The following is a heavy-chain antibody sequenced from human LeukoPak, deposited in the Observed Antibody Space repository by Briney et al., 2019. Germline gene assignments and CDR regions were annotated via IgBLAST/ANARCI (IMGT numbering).Heavy chain of an antibody. Sequence: GGSLRLSCAASGFTVDSNYLSWVRQAPGKGLEWVANIKQDGSEKDYVDSVKGRFTISRDNAKNSLYLQMNSLRAEDTAVYYCARYCGGDCYGMDVWGQGTTVTVSS. D-gene: IGHD2-21*01. CDR2: IKQDGSEK. CDR3: ARYCGGDCYGMDV. J-gene: IGHJ6*02. V-gene: IGHV3-7*01. CDR1: GFTVDSNY.